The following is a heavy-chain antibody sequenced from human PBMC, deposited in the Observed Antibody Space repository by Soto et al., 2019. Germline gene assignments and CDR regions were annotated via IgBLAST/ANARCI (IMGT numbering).Heavy chain of an antibody. V-gene: IGHV4-61*01. CDR2: IYYSGST. CDR1: GGSVSTENQY. D-gene: IGHD3-22*01. CDR3: ARDSYDSSGYYRLD. Sequence: PSETLSLTCTVSGGSVSTENQYWSWIRQPPGKGLEWIGYIYYSGSTNYNPSLKSRVTISVDTSKNQFSLKLSSVTAADTAVYYCARDSYDSSGYYRLDWGQGTLVTVSS. J-gene: IGHJ4*02.